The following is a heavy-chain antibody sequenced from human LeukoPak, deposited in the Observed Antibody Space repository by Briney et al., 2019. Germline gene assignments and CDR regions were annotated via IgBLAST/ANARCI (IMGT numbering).Heavy chain of an antibody. D-gene: IGHD5-24*01. CDR1: GFTFSSYA. CDR3: AKTPDPPGKMATIYEDPLASVGYFQH. Sequence: GGSLRLSCAASGFTFSSYAMSWVRQAPGKGLEWVSAISGSGGSTYYADSVKGRFTISRDNSKNTLYLQMNSLRAEDTAVYYCAKTPDPPGKMATIYEDPLASVGYFQHWGQGTLVTVSS. V-gene: IGHV3-23*01. CDR2: ISGSGGST. J-gene: IGHJ1*01.